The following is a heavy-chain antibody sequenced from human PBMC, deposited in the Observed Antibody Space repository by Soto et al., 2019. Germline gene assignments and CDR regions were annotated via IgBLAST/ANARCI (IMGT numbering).Heavy chain of an antibody. V-gene: IGHV4-59*01. CDR3: ARDPGYCTNGVCPIFDF. CDR1: GDSIKNYF. J-gene: IGHJ4*02. Sequence: PSETLSLTCTVSGDSIKNYFWSWVRQPPGKGLEWIGHFYHSGTTNYSPALKSRVTISIDQSKNQFSLRLNSVTAAGTAVYFCARDPGYCTNGVCPIFDFWGQGIPVTVSS. CDR2: FYHSGTT. D-gene: IGHD2-8*01.